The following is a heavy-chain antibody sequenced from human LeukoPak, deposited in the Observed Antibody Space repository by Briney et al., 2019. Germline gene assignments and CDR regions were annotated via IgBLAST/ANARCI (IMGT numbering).Heavy chain of an antibody. CDR2: IRYDGSNK. CDR1: GFTFSSYG. Sequence: GGSLRLSCAASGFTFSSYGMHWVRQAPGKGLEWVAFIRYDGSNKYYADSVKGRFTISRDNSKNTLYLQMNSLRAEDTAVYYCAKDLEWEEEILSWFDPWGQGTLVTVSS. D-gene: IGHD1-26*01. V-gene: IGHV3-30*02. CDR3: AKDLEWEEEILSWFDP. J-gene: IGHJ5*02.